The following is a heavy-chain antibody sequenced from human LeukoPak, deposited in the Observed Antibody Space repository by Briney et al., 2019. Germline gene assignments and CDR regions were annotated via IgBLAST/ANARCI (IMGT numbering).Heavy chain of an antibody. D-gene: IGHD3-9*01. V-gene: IGHV1-46*01. CDR3: ARALEGYDILTGYYNAPGFDY. CDR1: GYTFTSNY. J-gene: IGHJ4*02. CDR2: INPSGGST. Sequence: ASVKVSCKAFGYTFTSNYMHWVRQAPGQGLEWMGIINPSGGSTSYAQKFQGRVTMTRDTSTSTVYMELSSLRSEDTAVYYCARALEGYDILTGYYNAPGFDYWGQGTLVTVSS.